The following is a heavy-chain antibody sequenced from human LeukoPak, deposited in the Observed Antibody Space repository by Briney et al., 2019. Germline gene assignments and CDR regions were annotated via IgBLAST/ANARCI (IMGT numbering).Heavy chain of an antibody. Sequence: GASLKLCCKPSVYTFTGYYMHWVRQAPGQGLEWMGWINPNSGGTNYAQKFQGRVTMTRDTSISTAYMELSRLRSDDTAVYYCARDQSVTMVRGVPKHLKYYYYGMDVWGQGTTVTVSS. CDR3: ARDQSVTMVRGVPKHLKYYYYGMDV. D-gene: IGHD3-10*01. V-gene: IGHV1-2*02. J-gene: IGHJ6*02. CDR1: VYTFTGYY. CDR2: INPNSGGT.